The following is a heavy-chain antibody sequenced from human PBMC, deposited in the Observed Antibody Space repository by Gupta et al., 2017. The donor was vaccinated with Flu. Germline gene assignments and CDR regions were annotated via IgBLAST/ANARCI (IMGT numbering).Heavy chain of an antibody. CDR1: GYSLTGNY. Sequence: QVQLVQSGAEVKNPGASVKVSCKASGYSLTGNYMHWVRQAPGQGLEWMGWINPNSGGTNYAQKFQGRVIMTRDTSISTAYMELSRLRSDDTAAYYCARGISNFGVLITYYLDYWGQGTLVTVSS. D-gene: IGHD3-3*01. CDR3: ARGISNFGVLITYYLDY. CDR2: INPNSGGT. J-gene: IGHJ4*02. V-gene: IGHV1-2*02.